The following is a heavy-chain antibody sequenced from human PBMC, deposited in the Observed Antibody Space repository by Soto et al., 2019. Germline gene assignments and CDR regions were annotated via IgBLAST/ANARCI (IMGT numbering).Heavy chain of an antibody. D-gene: IGHD3-22*01. CDR2: IDPSDSQT. V-gene: IGHV5-10-1*01. Sequence: GESLKISCKGSGYSFAGYWITWVRRKPGKGLEWMGRIDPSDSQTYYSPSFRGHVTISVTKSITTVFLQWSSLRASDTAMYYCARQIYDSDTGPNFQYYFDSWGQGTPVTVSS. J-gene: IGHJ4*02. CDR1: GYSFAGYW. CDR3: ARQIYDSDTGPNFQYYFDS.